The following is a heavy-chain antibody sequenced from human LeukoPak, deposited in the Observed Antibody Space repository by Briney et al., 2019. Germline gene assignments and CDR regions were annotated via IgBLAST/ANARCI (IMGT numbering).Heavy chain of an antibody. D-gene: IGHD5-12*01. CDR2: INPSGGST. V-gene: IGHV1-46*01. J-gene: IGHJ4*02. CDR3: ARSRYSGYDWRGHFDY. CDR1: GYTFTSYY. Sequence: ASVKVSCKASGYTFTSYYMHWVRQAPGQGLEWMGIINPSGGSTSYAQKFQGRVTMTRDTSTSTVYMELSSLRSEDTAVYYCARSRYSGYDWRGHFDYWGQGTLVTVSS.